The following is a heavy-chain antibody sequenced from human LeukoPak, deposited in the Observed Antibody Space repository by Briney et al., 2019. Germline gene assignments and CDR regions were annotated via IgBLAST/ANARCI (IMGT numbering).Heavy chain of an antibody. J-gene: IGHJ4*02. V-gene: IGHV3-30*02. CDR1: GFTFSSYG. CDR3: AKDGHYDFWSGYSPLFDY. D-gene: IGHD3-3*01. CDR2: IRYDGSNK. Sequence: PGGSLRLSCAASGFTFSSYGMHWVRQAPGKGLEWVAFIRYDGSNKYYADSVKGRFTISRDNSKNTLYLQMNSLRAEDTAVYYCAKDGHYDFWSGYSPLFDYWGQGTLVTVSS.